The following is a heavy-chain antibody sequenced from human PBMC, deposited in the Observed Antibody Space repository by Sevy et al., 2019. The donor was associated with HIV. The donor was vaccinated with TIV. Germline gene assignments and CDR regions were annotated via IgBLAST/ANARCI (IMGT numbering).Heavy chain of an antibody. CDR1: GFTFDDYA. CDR2: ISWNSGSI. J-gene: IGHJ6*03. V-gene: IGHV3-9*01. D-gene: IGHD6-19*01. Sequence: GGSLRLSCAASGFTFDDYAMHWVRQAPGKGLEWVSGISWNSGSIGYADSVKGRFTISRDNAKNSRYLQMNSLRAEDTALYYCAKAMAGLYYYYYMDVWGKGTTVTVSS. CDR3: AKAMAGLYYYYYMDV.